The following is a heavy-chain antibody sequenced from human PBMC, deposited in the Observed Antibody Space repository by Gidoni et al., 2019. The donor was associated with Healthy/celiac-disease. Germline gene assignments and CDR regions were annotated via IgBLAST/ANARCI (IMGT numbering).Heavy chain of an antibody. J-gene: IGHJ5*02. CDR2: IIPIFGIA. D-gene: IGHD4-17*01. CDR1: GGTFSSYA. Sequence: LVQSGAEVKKPGSSVKVSCKASGGTFSSYAISWVRQAPGQGLEWMGRIIPIFGIANYAQKFQGRVTITADKSTSTAYMELSSLRSEDTAVYYCATGLVYGDSNWFDPWGQGTLVTVSS. V-gene: IGHV1-69*04. CDR3: ATGLVYGDSNWFDP.